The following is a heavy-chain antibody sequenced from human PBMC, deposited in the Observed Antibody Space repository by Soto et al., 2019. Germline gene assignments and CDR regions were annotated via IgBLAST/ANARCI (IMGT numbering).Heavy chain of an antibody. CDR1: GGSISSGDYY. J-gene: IGHJ5*02. D-gene: IGHD3-10*01. Sequence: PSETLSLTCTVSGGSISSGDYYWSWIRQPPGKGLEWIGYIYYSGSTYYNPSLKSRVTISVDTSKNQFSLKLSSVTAADTAVYYCARVRAVRGVLPPTNWLDPWGQGTLVTVSS. V-gene: IGHV4-30-4*01. CDR2: IYYSGST. CDR3: ARVRAVRGVLPPTNWLDP.